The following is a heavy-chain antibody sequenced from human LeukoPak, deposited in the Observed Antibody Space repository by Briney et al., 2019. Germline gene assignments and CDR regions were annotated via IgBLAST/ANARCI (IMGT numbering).Heavy chain of an antibody. CDR3: ARNQAVAANRGAFDI. V-gene: IGHV4-28*01. CDR1: GYSISSNNW. D-gene: IGHD6-19*01. J-gene: IGHJ3*02. Sequence: SDTLSLTCAVSGYSISSNNWWAWLRQPPGKGLEWIGYIYYSGNTYYNHSNPSLTSLVTMSVDSTKKQFLLKLNSVTEIDTAMYYCARNQAVAANRGAFDIWGQGTMVTVSS. CDR2: IYYSGNT.